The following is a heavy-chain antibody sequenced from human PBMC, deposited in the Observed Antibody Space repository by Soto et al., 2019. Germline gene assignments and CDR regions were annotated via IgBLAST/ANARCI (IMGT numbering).Heavy chain of an antibody. CDR3: AKIDKFNPQSSGWANRFDY. V-gene: IGHV3-23*01. CDR2: MSRDGGVT. D-gene: IGHD6-19*01. Sequence: EVQLLESGGGLVQPGGSLRLSCAASGFTFSNYGMTWVRQAPGKGLEWVSGMSRDGGVTDYTDSVKGRFTISRDISKNTLYLHMNSLIAEDTAVYYCAKIDKFNPQSSGWANRFDYWGQGTLVTVSS. J-gene: IGHJ4*02. CDR1: GFTFSNYG.